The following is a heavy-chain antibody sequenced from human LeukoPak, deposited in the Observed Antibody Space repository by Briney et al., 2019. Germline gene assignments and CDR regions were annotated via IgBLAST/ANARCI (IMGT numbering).Heavy chain of an antibody. D-gene: IGHD2/OR15-2a*01. CDR1: GFTFSSYW. CDR2: IKQDGSEK. V-gene: IGHV3-7*01. Sequence: GGSLRLSCAASGFTFSSYWMSWVRQAPGKGLEWVANIKQDGSEKYYVDSVKGRFTISRDNAKNSLYLQMNSLRAEDTAVYYCARWNIIRHYYFDYWGQGTLVTVSS. J-gene: IGHJ4*02. CDR3: ARWNIIRHYYFDY.